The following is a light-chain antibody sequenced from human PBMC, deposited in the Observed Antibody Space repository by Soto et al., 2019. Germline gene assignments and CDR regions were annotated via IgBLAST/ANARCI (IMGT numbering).Light chain of an antibody. J-gene: IGKJ2*01. CDR3: KQYGSSLYT. Sequence: EIVLTQSPGTLSLSPGERATLSCRASQSVSSSYLAWYQQKPGQAPRLLIYGASSRATGIPDRFSGSGSGTDFTLTSSRLEPEDFAVYYCKQYGSSLYTFGQGTKLEIK. V-gene: IGKV3-20*01. CDR2: GAS. CDR1: QSVSSSY.